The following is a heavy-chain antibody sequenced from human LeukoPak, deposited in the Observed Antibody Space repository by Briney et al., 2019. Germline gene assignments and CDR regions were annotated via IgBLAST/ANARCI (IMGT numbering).Heavy chain of an antibody. CDR3: ARDRVDFNV. Sequence: PSETLSLTCAVYGGSFSGYYWSWIRQPPGKGLEWIGYIYYSGSTNYNPSLKSRVTISVDTSKNQFSLKLSSVTAADTAVYYCARDRVDFNVWGKGTTVTVSS. CDR1: GGSFSGYY. CDR2: IYYSGST. J-gene: IGHJ6*04. D-gene: IGHD2/OR15-2a*01. V-gene: IGHV4-59*01.